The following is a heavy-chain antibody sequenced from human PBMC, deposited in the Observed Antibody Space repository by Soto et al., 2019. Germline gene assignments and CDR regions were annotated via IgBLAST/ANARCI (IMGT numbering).Heavy chain of an antibody. J-gene: IGHJ4*02. CDR1: GFTFSSYI. CDR3: ARDAPPDS. CDR2: TSSDGGNK. V-gene: IGHV3-30-3*01. Sequence: QVQLVESGGGVVQPGRSLRLSCAASGFTFSSYIMYWVRQAPGKGLEWVAVTSSDGGNKYYADSVRGRFTISRDNSKNTRYLQMNSLRTEDTALHYCARDAPPDSWGQGTLVTVSS.